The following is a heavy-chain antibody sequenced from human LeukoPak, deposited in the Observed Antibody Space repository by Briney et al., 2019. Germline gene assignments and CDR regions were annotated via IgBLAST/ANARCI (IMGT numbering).Heavy chain of an antibody. CDR2: INLSGST. J-gene: IGHJ4*02. V-gene: IGHV4-34*01. D-gene: IGHD3-22*01. CDR1: GRSLSGYS. Sequence: SETLSLTCAVYGRSLSGYSWSWIRQAPGKGLEWVGEINLSGSTSYNPSFKSRVTVSTDTSKNQFSLKMTSVTAADTAVYYCARHVHVSMIFAILSDYFDYWGRGTLVSVSS. CDR3: ARHVHVSMIFAILSDYFDY.